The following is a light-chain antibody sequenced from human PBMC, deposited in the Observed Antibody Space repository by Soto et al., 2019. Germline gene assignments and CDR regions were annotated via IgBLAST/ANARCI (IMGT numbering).Light chain of an antibody. CDR3: HQYGSSPFT. J-gene: IGKJ3*01. V-gene: IGKV3-20*01. Sequence: VVLPQSPATLSSSPGERATLSCRADQSVSANSLAWYQQKPGQAPRLLIYSASSRATGIPDRFSGSGSGTDFTLTISRLEPEDFAVFYCHQYGSSPFTFGPGTKVDIK. CDR1: QSVSANS. CDR2: SAS.